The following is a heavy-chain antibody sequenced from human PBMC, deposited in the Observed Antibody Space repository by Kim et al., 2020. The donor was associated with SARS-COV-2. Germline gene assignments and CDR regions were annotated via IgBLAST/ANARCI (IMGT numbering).Heavy chain of an antibody. CDR3: ASSSLLWFGELSYYFDY. V-gene: IGHV6-1*01. J-gene: IGHJ4*02. Sequence: SQTLSLTCAISGDSVSSNSAAWNWIRQSPSRGLEWLGRTYYRSKWYNDYAVSVKSRITINPDTSKNQFSLQLNSVTPEDTAVYYCASSSLLWFGELSYYFDYWGQGTLVTVSS. CDR1: GDSVSSNSAA. CDR2: TYYRSKWYN. D-gene: IGHD3-10*01.